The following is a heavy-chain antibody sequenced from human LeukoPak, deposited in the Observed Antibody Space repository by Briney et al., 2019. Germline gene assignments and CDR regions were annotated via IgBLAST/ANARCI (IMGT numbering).Heavy chain of an antibody. CDR3: ARALAVAGIDY. CDR1: GFTFNTYS. Sequence: PGGSLRLSCAASGFTFNTYSMNWVRQAPGKGLEWVSYISDSSGTIYYADSVKGRFTISRDNAKNSLYLQMNSLRAEDTAVYYCARALAVAGIDYWGQGTLVTVSS. J-gene: IGHJ4*02. D-gene: IGHD6-19*01. V-gene: IGHV3-48*01. CDR2: ISDSSGTI.